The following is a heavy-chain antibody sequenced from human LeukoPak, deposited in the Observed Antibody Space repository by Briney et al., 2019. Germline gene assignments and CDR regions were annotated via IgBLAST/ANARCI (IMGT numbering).Heavy chain of an antibody. CDR1: GFTVSSNS. D-gene: IGHD3-10*01. CDR3: ARDGRKNSGSNLFDY. J-gene: IGHJ4*02. Sequence: PGGSLRLSCTVSGFTVSSNSMSWVRQAPGKGLEWVANIKQDGSEKYYVDSVKGRFIISRDNAKNSLYLQMNSLRAEDTAVYYCARDGRKNSGSNLFDYWGQGTLVTVSS. CDR2: IKQDGSEK. V-gene: IGHV3-7*01.